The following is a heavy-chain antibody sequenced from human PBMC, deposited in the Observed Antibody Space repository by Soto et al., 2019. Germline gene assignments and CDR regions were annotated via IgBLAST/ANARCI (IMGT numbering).Heavy chain of an antibody. CDR1: GFTFSSYA. D-gene: IGHD3-10*01. J-gene: IGHJ6*03. Sequence: GGSLRLSCAASGFTFSSYAMSWVRQAPGKGLEWVSAISGSGGSTYYADSVKGRFTISRDNSKNTLYLQMNSLRAEDTAVYYCAKDFITMVRGVIIDYYYYMDVWGKGTTVTVSS. CDR3: AKDFITMVRGVIIDYYYYMDV. CDR2: ISGSGGST. V-gene: IGHV3-23*01.